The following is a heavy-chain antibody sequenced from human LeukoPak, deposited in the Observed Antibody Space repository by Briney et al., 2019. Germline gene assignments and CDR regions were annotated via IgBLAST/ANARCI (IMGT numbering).Heavy chain of an antibody. V-gene: IGHV1-18*01. D-gene: IGHD3-22*01. CDR3: ARDLGNYDSSGYYYVPDAFDI. Sequence: APVKVSCKASGYTFTSYGISWVRQAPGQGLEWMGWISAYNGNTNYAQKLQGRVTMTTDTSTSTAYMELRSLRSDDTAVYYCARDLGNYDSSGYYYVPDAFDIWGQGTMVTVSS. CDR1: GYTFTSYG. J-gene: IGHJ3*02. CDR2: ISAYNGNT.